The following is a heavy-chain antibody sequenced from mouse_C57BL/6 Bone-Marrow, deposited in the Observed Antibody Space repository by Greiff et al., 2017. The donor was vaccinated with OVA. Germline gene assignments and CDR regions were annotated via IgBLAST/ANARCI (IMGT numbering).Heavy chain of an antibody. CDR1: GYTFTSYW. J-gene: IGHJ2*01. CDR2: IHPNSGST. V-gene: IGHV1-64*01. D-gene: IGHD1-1*02. Sequence: VQLQQSGAELVKPGASVKLSCKASGYTFTSYWMHWVKQRPGQGLEWIGMIHPNSGSTNYNEKFKSKATLTVDKSSSTAYMQLSSLTSEDSAVYYCARGGENYARYYFDYWGQGTTLTVSS. CDR3: ARGGENYARYYFDY.